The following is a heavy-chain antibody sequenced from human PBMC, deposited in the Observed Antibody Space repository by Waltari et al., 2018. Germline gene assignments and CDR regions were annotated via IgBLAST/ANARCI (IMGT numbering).Heavy chain of an antibody. CDR3: AREEYSSSSGEYYYYYYMDV. CDR1: GCSISSHY. Sequence: QVQLQESGPGLVKPSETLSLTCPVPGCSISSHYWSWIRQPPGKGLGWLGYIYYSGRTNYNPSLKSRVTISVDTSKNQFSLKLSSVTAADTAVYYCAREEYSSSSGEYYYYYYMDVWGKGTTVTVSS. CDR2: IYYSGRT. D-gene: IGHD6-6*01. V-gene: IGHV4-59*11. J-gene: IGHJ6*03.